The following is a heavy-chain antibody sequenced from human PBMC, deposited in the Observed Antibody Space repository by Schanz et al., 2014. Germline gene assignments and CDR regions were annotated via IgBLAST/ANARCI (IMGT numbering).Heavy chain of an antibody. CDR2: IRSSSTPI. D-gene: IGHD4-17*01. J-gene: IGHJ5*01. V-gene: IGHV3-48*01. Sequence: EVQLVESGGGLVQPGGSLRLSCTASGFTFSDYSMNWVRQAPGKGPEWVSYIRSSSTPIYYADSVKGRFTISRDNGKNTLSVQMNRLRVEDTAIYYCASDSNGDDGDRIWFDSWGQGILVTVSS. CDR1: GFTFSDYS. CDR3: ASDSNGDDGDRIWFDS.